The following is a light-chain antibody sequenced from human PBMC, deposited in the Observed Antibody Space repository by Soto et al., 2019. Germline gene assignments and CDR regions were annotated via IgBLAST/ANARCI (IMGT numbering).Light chain of an antibody. V-gene: IGKV3D-15*01. J-gene: IGKJ1*01. CDR2: GTS. CDR3: QQYSSLWT. Sequence: EIVMTQSPATLSVSPGERATLSCRASQSVSRDLAWYQQKPGQAPRLLIYGTSTRATGVPDRFGGSGSETEFTLTIRRLEPEDFAVYYCQQYSSLWTFGQGTKVDIK. CDR1: QSVSRD.